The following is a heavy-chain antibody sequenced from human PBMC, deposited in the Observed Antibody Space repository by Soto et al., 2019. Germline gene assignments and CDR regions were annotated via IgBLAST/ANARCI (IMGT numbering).Heavy chain of an antibody. CDR3: TVDIWGSH. J-gene: IGHJ4*02. Sequence: EVQLVESGGGSVKPGGSLRLSCAASGFTFSNAWMNWVRQAPGKGLEWVGRIKSKTDGETTDYAAPVKGSFTISRDDSKNTLFLQMNSLKAEDTAVYYCTVDIWGSHWGQGTLVTVSS. CDR1: GFTFSNAW. V-gene: IGHV3-15*07. CDR2: IKSKTDGETT. D-gene: IGHD3-16*01.